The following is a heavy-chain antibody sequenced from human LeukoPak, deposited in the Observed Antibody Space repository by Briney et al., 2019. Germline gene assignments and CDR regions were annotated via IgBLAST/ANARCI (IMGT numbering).Heavy chain of an antibody. V-gene: IGHV4-34*01. J-gene: IGHJ5*02. CDR1: GGSFSGYY. D-gene: IGHD2-2*01. Sequence: SETLSLTCAAYGGSFSGYYWSWIRQPPGKGLEWIGEINHSGSTNYNPSLKSRVTISVDTSKNQFSLKLSSVTAADTAVYYCARRDIVVVPATFDPWGQGTLVTVSS. CDR2: INHSGST. CDR3: ARRDIVVVPATFDP.